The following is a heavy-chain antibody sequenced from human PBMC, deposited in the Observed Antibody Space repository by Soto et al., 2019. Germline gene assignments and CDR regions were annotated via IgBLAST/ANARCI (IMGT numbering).Heavy chain of an antibody. Sequence: EVQLVESGGGLVQPGGSLRLSCAASGFTFSDYWMSWVRQAPGKGLEWVANIKQDGSDKYYADSVNGRFTISRDNAKNSLHLQMNSLRDEDSAVYYCARDGVITFGVVIVLDYWGQGTLVTVSS. V-gene: IGHV3-7*01. D-gene: IGHD3-16*02. CDR1: GFTFSDYW. CDR2: IKQDGSDK. J-gene: IGHJ4*02. CDR3: ARDGVITFGVVIVLDY.